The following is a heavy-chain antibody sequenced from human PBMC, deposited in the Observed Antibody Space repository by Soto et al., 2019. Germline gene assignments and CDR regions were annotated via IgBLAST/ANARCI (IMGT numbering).Heavy chain of an antibody. J-gene: IGHJ5*02. V-gene: IGHV1-3*01. CDR2: INAGNGNT. CDR3: ARDARYSSSWYFGWFDP. D-gene: IGHD6-13*01. CDR1: GYTFTSYA. Sequence: QVQLVQSGAEVKKPGASVKVSCKASGYTFTSYAMHWVRQAPGQRLEWMGWINAGNGNTKYSQKFQGRVTITRDTSASTAYMELSSLRSEDTAVYYCARDARYSSSWYFGWFDPWGQGTLVTVSS.